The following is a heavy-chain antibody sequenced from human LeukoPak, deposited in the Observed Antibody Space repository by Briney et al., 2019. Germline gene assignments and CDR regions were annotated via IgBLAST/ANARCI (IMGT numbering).Heavy chain of an antibody. J-gene: IGHJ5*02. Sequence: GGSLRLSCAASGFTFSSYSMNWVRQAPGKGLEWVSYISGSSTTIYYVDSVKGRFTISRDNAKNSLYLQMNSLRAEDTAVYYCAREPAAAGKNWFDPLGPGNPGHRLL. V-gene: IGHV3-48*04. CDR1: GFTFSSYS. CDR2: ISGSSTTI. D-gene: IGHD6-25*01. CDR3: AREPAAAGKNWFDP.